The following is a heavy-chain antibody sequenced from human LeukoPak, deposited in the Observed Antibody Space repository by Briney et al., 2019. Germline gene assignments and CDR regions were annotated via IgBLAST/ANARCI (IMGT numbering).Heavy chain of an antibody. CDR2: IYHSGIT. CDR1: GYSISSGYY. V-gene: IGHV4-38-2*02. Sequence: SETLSLTCTVSGYSISSGYYWGWIRQPPGKGLEWIGSIYHSGITYYNPSLKSRVTISVDTSKNQFSLKLSSVTAADTAVYYCARHPDWTSGSGSNWFDPWGQGTLVTVSS. D-gene: IGHD3-10*01. J-gene: IGHJ5*02. CDR3: ARHPDWTSGSGSNWFDP.